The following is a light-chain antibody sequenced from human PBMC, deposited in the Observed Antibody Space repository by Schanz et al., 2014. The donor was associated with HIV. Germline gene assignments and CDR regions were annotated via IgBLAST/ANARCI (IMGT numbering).Light chain of an antibody. V-gene: IGKV3D-15*01. CDR2: GAS. J-gene: IGKJ4*01. Sequence: ETVLTQSPVTLSVSPGERATLSCRASLTIGTNLAWYQHQPGQAPRLLIYGASSRATGIPDRFSGSGSGTVFTLTISSLQSEDFAVYFCQQYNQWPPLTFGGGTKVEIK. CDR1: LTIGTN. CDR3: QQYNQWPPLT.